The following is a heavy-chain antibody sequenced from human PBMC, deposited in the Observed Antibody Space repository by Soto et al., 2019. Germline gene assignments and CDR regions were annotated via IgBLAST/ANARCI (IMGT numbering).Heavy chain of an antibody. V-gene: IGHV3-23*01. CDR3: ARYRVASDLSDFDS. CDR1: GFTFSSYA. D-gene: IGHD6-13*01. CDR2: VTGNGDKT. Sequence: GGSLRLSCAASGFTFSSYAMSWVRQAPGKGLEWVSTVTGNGDKTYYADSVKGRFTVSRDNSKSIAYLQMNSLKTEDTAVYYCARYRVASDLSDFDSWGQGTLVTVSS. J-gene: IGHJ4*02.